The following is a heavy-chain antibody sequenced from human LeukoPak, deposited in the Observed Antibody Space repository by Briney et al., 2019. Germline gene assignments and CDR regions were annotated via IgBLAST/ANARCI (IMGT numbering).Heavy chain of an antibody. J-gene: IGHJ4*02. V-gene: IGHV3-30*18. Sequence: PGTSLRLVYPPSAPTLSNQCTNSVRQAPGNGLGWVAVISYEASIQHYAGSVKGRFTISRDNSKNALYLQMNSRGAEDTAVYYCAKERPPREGAYFDYWGQGILVTVSS. CDR1: APTLSNQC. D-gene: IGHD1-26*01. CDR3: AKERPPREGAYFDY. CDR2: ISYEASIQ.